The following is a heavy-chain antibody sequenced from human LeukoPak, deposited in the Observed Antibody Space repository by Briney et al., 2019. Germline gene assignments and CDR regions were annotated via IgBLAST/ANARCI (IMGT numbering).Heavy chain of an antibody. V-gene: IGHV3-33*08. CDR3: ARDLEDSSPFGAFDM. CDR1: GXTFSSYA. D-gene: IGHD3-22*01. J-gene: IGHJ3*02. Sequence: GGSLRLSCAASGXTFSSYAMSWVRQAPGKGLEWVAAIWFDGVKKYYADSVKGRLTISRDNSKNTLYLQVNSLRAEDTAVYYCARDLEDSSPFGAFDMWGQGTLVTVSS. CDR2: IWFDGVKK.